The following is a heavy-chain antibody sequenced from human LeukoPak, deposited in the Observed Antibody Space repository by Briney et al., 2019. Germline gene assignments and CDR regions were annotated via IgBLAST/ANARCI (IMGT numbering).Heavy chain of an antibody. CDR2: TYYTSKWYN. CDR1: GDSVSSRSGG. D-gene: IGHD3-10*02. CDR3: AREQLWSGPNRFDS. V-gene: IGHV6-1*01. Sequence: SQTLSLTCGISGDSVSSRSGGWNWIRQSPSRGLEWLGRTYYTSKWYNEYAVSMKSRITINSDTSKNQLSLHLDSVTPEDTAVYYCAREQLWSGPNRFDSWGQGTLVTVSS. J-gene: IGHJ5*01.